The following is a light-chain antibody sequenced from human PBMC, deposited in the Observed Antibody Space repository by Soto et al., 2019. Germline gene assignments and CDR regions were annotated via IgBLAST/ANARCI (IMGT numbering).Light chain of an antibody. V-gene: IGKV3-20*01. CDR2: AAS. J-gene: IGKJ1*01. CDR3: EQYGSSPQT. CDR1: QSVRNNY. Sequence: EKLLTRSPGTVSFSKGERATLSCRASQSVRNNYLAWYQQRPGQAPRLLIYAASSRATGIPDRFSGSGSGTDFTLTISRLEPEDLAVYYCEQYGSSPQTFGQRTKV.